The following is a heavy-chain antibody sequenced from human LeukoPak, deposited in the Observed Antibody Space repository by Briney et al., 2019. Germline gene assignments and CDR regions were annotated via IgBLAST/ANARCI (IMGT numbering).Heavy chain of an antibody. CDR2: IYYSGST. CDR3: AHMVDAFDI. V-gene: IGHV4-59*08. CDR1: GGSISSYY. D-gene: IGHD3-10*01. Sequence: SSETLSLTCAVSGGSISSYYWSWIRQPPGKGLEWIGYIYYSGSTNYNPSLKSRVTISVDTSKNQFSLKLNSVTAADTAVYYCAHMVDAFDIWGQGTMVTVSS. J-gene: IGHJ3*02.